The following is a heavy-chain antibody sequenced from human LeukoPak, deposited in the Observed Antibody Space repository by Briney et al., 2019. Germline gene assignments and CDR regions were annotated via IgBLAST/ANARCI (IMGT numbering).Heavy chain of an antibody. CDR1: GFTFSDYY. V-gene: IGHV3-11*01. Sequence: GGSLRLSCAASGFTFSDYYMSWIRQAPGKGLEWVSYISSSGSTIYYADSVKGRFTISRDNAKNSLYLQMNSLRAEDTAVYYCARDRAYFDWLLSIDYWGQGTLVTVSS. D-gene: IGHD3-9*01. CDR2: ISSSGSTI. CDR3: ARDRAYFDWLLSIDY. J-gene: IGHJ4*02.